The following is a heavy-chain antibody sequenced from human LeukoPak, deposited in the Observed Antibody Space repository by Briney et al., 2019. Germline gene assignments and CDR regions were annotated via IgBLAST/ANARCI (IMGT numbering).Heavy chain of an antibody. CDR3: ARGGGAY. J-gene: IGHJ4*02. CDR2: IKQDESEK. CDR1: GFTVSKSW. V-gene: IGHV3-7*01. Sequence: GALLLCFAAAGFTVSKSWISFARPAPGKGVECVATIKQDESEKYYVDSVKGRVTISRDNAKNSLYLQMNSLRAEDTAVYYCARGGGAYWGQGTLVIVSS. D-gene: IGHD3-10*01.